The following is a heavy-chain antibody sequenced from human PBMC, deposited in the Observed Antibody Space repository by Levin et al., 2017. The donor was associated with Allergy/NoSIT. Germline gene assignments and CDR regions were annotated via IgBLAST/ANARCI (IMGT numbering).Heavy chain of an antibody. J-gene: IGHJ6*02. CDR2: IWYDGSNK. Sequence: PGGSLRLSCAASGFTFSSYGMHWVRQAPGKGLEWVAVIWYDGSNKYYADSVKGRFTISRDNSKNTLYLQMNSLRAEDTAVYYCAREGTYYYDSSGYYYYYGMDVWGQGTTVTVSS. CDR3: AREGTYYYDSSGYYYYYGMDV. CDR1: GFTFSSYG. D-gene: IGHD3-22*01. V-gene: IGHV3-33*01.